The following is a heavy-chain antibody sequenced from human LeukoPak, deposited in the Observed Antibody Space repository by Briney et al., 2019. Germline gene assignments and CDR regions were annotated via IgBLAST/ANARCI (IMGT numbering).Heavy chain of an antibody. Sequence: GASVKVSCKASGYTFTGFYMHWLRQAPGHGLEWMGWISTYNGDTNYAQKLQGRVTMTTDTSTRIAYMELRSLRSDDTAVYYCARGIAVAEASFDYWGQGTLVTVSS. CDR1: GYTFTGFY. CDR3: ARGIAVAEASFDY. D-gene: IGHD6-19*01. V-gene: IGHV1-18*04. J-gene: IGHJ4*02. CDR2: ISTYNGDT.